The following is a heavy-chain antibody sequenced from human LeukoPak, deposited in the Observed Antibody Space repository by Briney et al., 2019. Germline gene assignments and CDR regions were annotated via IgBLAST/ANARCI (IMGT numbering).Heavy chain of an antibody. V-gene: IGHV4-34*01. Sequence: SETRSLTCAVYGGSFSGYYWSWIRQPPGKGLEWIGEINHSGSTNYNPSLKSRVTISVDTSKNQFSLKLSSVTAADTAVYYCARSPSYYGSGSYYPQYYYYYGMDVWGQGTTVTVSS. CDR2: INHSGST. CDR1: GGSFSGYY. D-gene: IGHD3-10*01. CDR3: ARSPSYYGSGSYYPQYYYYYGMDV. J-gene: IGHJ6*02.